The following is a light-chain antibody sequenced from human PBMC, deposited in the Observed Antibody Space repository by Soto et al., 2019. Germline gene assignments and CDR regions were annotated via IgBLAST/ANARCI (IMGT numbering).Light chain of an antibody. J-gene: IGKJ4*01. V-gene: IGKV3-11*01. CDR3: QQRSNWTLLT. Sequence: EIVLTQSPATLSLSPGERATLSCRASQSVSSYLAWYQQKPGQAPRLLIYDASNRATGIPARFSGSGSGTDFTLNISSLETEDFEVYYCQQRSNWTLLTFGGGTKVEIK. CDR2: DAS. CDR1: QSVSSY.